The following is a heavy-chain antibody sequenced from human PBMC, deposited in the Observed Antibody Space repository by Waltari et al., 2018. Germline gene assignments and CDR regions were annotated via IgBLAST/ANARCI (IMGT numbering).Heavy chain of an antibody. V-gene: IGHV4-59*01. CDR2: IYYSGST. CDR3: AGSYDFWSGQPLDY. Sequence: QVQLQESGPGLVKPSETLSLTCTVSGGSISSYYWSWIRQPPGKGLEWIGYIYYSGSTNYNPSLKSRVTISVDTSKNQFSLKLSSVTAADTAVYYCAGSYDFWSGQPLDYWGQGTLVTVSS. CDR1: GGSISSYY. J-gene: IGHJ4*02. D-gene: IGHD3-3*01.